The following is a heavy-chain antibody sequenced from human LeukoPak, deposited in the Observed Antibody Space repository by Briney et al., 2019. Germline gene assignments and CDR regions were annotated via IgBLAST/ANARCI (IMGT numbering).Heavy chain of an antibody. Sequence: PGGSLRLSCAASGFPFSSYAMHWVRQAPGKGLEWVALISYDGKEKYYADSVKGRFTISRDNSKNTLYLQMNSLRGEDTAVYYCARSEMATITVDYLGRGTLVIVSS. V-gene: IGHV3-30*01. CDR1: GFPFSSYA. CDR2: ISYDGKEK. J-gene: IGHJ4*02. CDR3: ARSEMATITVDY. D-gene: IGHD5-24*01.